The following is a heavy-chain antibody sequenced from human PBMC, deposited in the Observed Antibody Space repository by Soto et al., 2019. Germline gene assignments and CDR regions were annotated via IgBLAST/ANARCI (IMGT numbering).Heavy chain of an antibody. Sequence: QVQLVQSGAEVKKPGDSVKLSCKASGYTFTRYTMNWVRQAPGQRLEWMGWINPDNGNTKSSQKFKDRVIITRDTSASTAYMDLSSMRSDDTAVYYCARGIATGQRDPWGQGTLVTVSS. D-gene: IGHD2-15*01. CDR3: ARGIATGQRDP. CDR1: GYTFTRYT. J-gene: IGHJ5*02. CDR2: INPDNGNT. V-gene: IGHV1-3*01.